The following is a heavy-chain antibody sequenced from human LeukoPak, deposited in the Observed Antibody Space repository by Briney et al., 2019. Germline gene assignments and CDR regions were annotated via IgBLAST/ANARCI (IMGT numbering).Heavy chain of an antibody. D-gene: IGHD2-2*01. CDR2: IDQDGGED. Sequence: PGGSLRLSCAASGFTFSSYWMNWVRQAPGKGLEWVANIDQDGGEDYFVGSVKGRFTISRDNAKNSLYLQMNSLRVEDTAVYYCARDWRGGFPYATTVDYWGEGTLVSVFS. J-gene: IGHJ4*02. CDR1: GFTFSSYW. V-gene: IGHV3-7*04. CDR3: ARDWRGGFPYATTVDY.